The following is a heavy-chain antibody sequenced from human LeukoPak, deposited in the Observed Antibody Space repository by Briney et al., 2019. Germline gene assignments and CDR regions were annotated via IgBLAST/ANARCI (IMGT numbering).Heavy chain of an antibody. CDR2: IYYSGST. D-gene: IGHD4-11*01. CDR3: ARSSYSNYAREVDY. CDR1: GGSISSSSYY. J-gene: IGHJ4*02. V-gene: IGHV4-39*07. Sequence: SETLSLTCTVSGGSISSSSYYWGWIRQPPGKGLEWIGSIYYSGSTYYNPSLKSRVTISVDTSKNQFSLKLSSVTAADTAVYYCARSSYSNYAREVDYWGQGTLVTVSS.